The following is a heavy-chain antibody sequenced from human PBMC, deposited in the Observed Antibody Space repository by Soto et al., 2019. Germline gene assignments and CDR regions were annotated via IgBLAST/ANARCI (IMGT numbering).Heavy chain of an antibody. CDR3: AAPYGSGSYYNGFDY. Sequence: QVQLVQSGAEVKKPGSSVKVSCKASGGTFSSYAISWVRQAPGQGLEWMGGIIPLFGTANYAQKFQGRVTITADECTSTAYMELSSLRSEDTAVYYCAAPYGSGSYYNGFDYWGQGTLVTVSS. CDR1: GGTFSSYA. CDR2: IIPLFGTA. V-gene: IGHV1-69*12. D-gene: IGHD3-10*01. J-gene: IGHJ4*02.